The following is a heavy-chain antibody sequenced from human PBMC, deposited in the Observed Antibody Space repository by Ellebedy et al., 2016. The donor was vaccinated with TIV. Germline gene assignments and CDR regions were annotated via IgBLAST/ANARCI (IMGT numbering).Heavy chain of an antibody. CDR1: GFTFSNAW. CDR3: VTQRGLD. D-gene: IGHD6-19*01. CDR2: IKEGGTKR. V-gene: IGHV3-7*01. Sequence: GESLKISXAASGFTFSNAWMSWVRQAPGKGLEWVANIKEGGTKRYYVDSVKGRFSISRDDAKNSIYLQMNSLRVEDTAIYYCVTQRGLDWGQGTLVTVSS. J-gene: IGHJ4*02.